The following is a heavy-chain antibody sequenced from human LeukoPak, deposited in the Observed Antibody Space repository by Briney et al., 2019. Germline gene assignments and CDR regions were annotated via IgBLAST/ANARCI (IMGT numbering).Heavy chain of an antibody. J-gene: IGHJ4*02. V-gene: IGHV4-59*01. D-gene: IGHD3-10*01. CDR3: ARVRDGSGSYKFDY. Sequence: SETLSLTCTVSGGSISRYYCSWIRQPPGKGLEWSGYIYYCGSTNYNPSLKSRVTISVDTSKNRFSLKLSSVTAADTAVYYCARVRDGSGSYKFDYWGQGTLVTVSS. CDR1: GGSISRYY. CDR2: IYYCGST.